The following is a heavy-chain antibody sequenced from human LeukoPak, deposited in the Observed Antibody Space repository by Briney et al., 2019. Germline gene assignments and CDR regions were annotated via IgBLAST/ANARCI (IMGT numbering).Heavy chain of an antibody. CDR3: VRHLGANTWMGNWFDP. V-gene: IGHV4-39*01. CDR1: GGSISSGYS. CDR2: IYFSGTT. D-gene: IGHD1-1*01. J-gene: IGHJ5*02. Sequence: SETLSLTCTVSGGSISSGYSWGWIRQPPGKGLAWIGSIYFSGTTYYNPSLKSRVTISVDTSRNQFSLKLNSATAADTAIYYCVRHLGANTWMGNWFDPWGQGTLVTVSS.